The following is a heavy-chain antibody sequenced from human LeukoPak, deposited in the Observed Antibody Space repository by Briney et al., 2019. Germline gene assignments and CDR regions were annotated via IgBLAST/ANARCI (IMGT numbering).Heavy chain of an antibody. CDR1: GGSFSGYY. CDR3: ARGGGSKLQYQREDYFDY. V-gene: IGHV4-34*01. Sequence: SETLSLTCAVYGGSFSGYYWSWIRQPPGKGLEWIGEINHSGSTNYNPSLKSRVTISVDTSKNQFSLKLSSATAADTAVYYCARGGGSKLQYQREDYFDYRGQGTLVTVSS. CDR2: INHSGST. J-gene: IGHJ4*02. D-gene: IGHD4-11*01.